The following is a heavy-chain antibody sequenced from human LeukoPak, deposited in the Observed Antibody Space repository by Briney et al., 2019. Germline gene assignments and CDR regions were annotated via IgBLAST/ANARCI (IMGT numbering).Heavy chain of an antibody. V-gene: IGHV4-4*02. CDR2: IYHSGST. D-gene: IGHD6-19*01. J-gene: IGHJ4*02. Sequence: SETLSLTCTVSGGSISSSNWWSWVRQPPGKGLEWIGEIYHSGSTNYNPSLKSRVTISVDKSKNQFSLKLSSVTAADTAVYYCARDWGEGSGWQIDYWGQGTLVTVSS. CDR3: ARDWGEGSGWQIDY. CDR1: GGSISSSNW.